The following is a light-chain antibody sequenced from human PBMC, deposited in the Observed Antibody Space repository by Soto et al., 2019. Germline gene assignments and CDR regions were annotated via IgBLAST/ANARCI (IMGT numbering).Light chain of an antibody. CDR1: SSDVGFYTY. CDR2: DVT. Sequence: QSALTQPRSVSGSPGQSVTISCTGSSSDVGFYTYVSWYLQHPGKAPKVIIYDVTKRPSGVPDRFSASKSGNTASLTISGLQSEDEADYYCSSYAGSYTVVFGGGTKLTVL. V-gene: IGLV2-11*01. J-gene: IGLJ2*01. CDR3: SSYAGSYTVV.